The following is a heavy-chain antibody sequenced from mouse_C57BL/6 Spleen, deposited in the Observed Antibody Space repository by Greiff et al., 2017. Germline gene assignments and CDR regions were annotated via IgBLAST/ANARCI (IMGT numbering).Heavy chain of an antibody. CDR2: IDPSDRYT. CDR3: ARSGTAQATWGFAY. Sequence: QVQLQQSGAELVKPGASVKLSCKASGYTFTSYWMQWVKPRPGQGLEWIGEIDPSDRYTNYNQKFNGKATLTVDTSSSTAYMQLSSLTSEDSAVYYGARSGTAQATWGFAYWGQGTLVTVSA. D-gene: IGHD3-2*02. J-gene: IGHJ3*01. CDR1: GYTFTSYW. V-gene: IGHV1-50*01.